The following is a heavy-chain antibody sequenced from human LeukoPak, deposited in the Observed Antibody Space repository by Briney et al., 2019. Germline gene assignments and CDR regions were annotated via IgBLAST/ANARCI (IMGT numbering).Heavy chain of an antibody. D-gene: IGHD2/OR15-2a*01. CDR3: ARDHLFFEGDNWFDP. Sequence: PSQTLSLTCTVSGGSISSGDYHWNWFRQPAGKGLEWIGRVFSTGSTNYNPSLKSRVTMSVDMSKNQVSLNLTSVTAADTAMYYCARDHLFFEGDNWFDPWGQGIQVTVSS. CDR1: GGSISSGDYH. V-gene: IGHV4-61*02. J-gene: IGHJ5*02. CDR2: VFSTGST.